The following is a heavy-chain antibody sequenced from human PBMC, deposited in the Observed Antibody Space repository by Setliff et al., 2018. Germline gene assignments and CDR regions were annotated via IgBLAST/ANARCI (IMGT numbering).Heavy chain of an antibody. Sequence: KPGGSLRLSCAASGFTFSYAWMHWVRQAPGKGLEWVGRSKSKTAGGAIDYAAPVKGRFTISRDDSKNTLYLQMSSLKTEDTAMYYCTTDRAACGGSSCYNAFDIWGQGTMVTVSS. CDR1: GFTFSYAW. D-gene: IGHD2-2*02. CDR2: SKSKTAGGAI. CDR3: TTDRAACGGSSCYNAFDI. V-gene: IGHV3-15*07. J-gene: IGHJ3*02.